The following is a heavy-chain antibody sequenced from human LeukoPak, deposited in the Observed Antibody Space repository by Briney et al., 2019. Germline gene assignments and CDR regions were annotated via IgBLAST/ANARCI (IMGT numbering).Heavy chain of an antibody. Sequence: SVKVSYKASGGTFSSYAISWVRQAPGQGLEWMGGIIPIFGTANYAQKFQGRVTITADESTSTAYMELSSLRSEDTAVYYCARDRGLLRYFDWLYWGQGTLVTVSS. CDR1: GGTFSSYA. V-gene: IGHV1-69*13. CDR3: ARDRGLLRYFDWLY. D-gene: IGHD3-9*01. J-gene: IGHJ4*02. CDR2: IIPIFGTA.